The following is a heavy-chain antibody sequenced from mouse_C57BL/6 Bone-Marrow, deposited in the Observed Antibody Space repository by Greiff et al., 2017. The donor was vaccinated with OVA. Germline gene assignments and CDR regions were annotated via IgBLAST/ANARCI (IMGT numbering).Heavy chain of an antibody. Sequence: QVQLQQSGAELVKPGASVKISCKASGYAFSSYWMNWVKQRPGKGLEWIGQIYPGDGDTNYNGKFKGKATLTADKSSSTAYMQLSSLTSEDSAVYFCARGGIREGSWFAYWGQGTLVTVSA. CDR3: ARGGIREGSWFAY. D-gene: IGHD2-4*01. V-gene: IGHV1-80*01. CDR2: IYPGDGDT. J-gene: IGHJ3*01. CDR1: GYAFSSYW.